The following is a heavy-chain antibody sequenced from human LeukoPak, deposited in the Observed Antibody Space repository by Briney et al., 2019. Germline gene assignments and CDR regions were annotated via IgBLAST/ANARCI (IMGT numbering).Heavy chain of an antibody. CDR3: AKDRDFYESSGLTVRYGMDV. V-gene: IGHV3-30*18. J-gene: IGHJ6*02. CDR2: ISYDGSNK. CDR1: GFTFSSYG. Sequence: GRSLRLSCAASGFTFSSYGMHWVRQAPGKGLEWVAVISYDGSNKYHADSVKGRFSISRDNSKNTLYLQMNTLRGEDTAVYYCAKDRDFYESSGLTVRYGMDVWGQGTTVTVSS. D-gene: IGHD3-22*01.